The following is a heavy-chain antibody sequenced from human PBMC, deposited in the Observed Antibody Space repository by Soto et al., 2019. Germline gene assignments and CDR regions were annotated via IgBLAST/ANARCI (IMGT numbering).Heavy chain of an antibody. J-gene: IGHJ4*02. CDR1: GYTFTGFF. D-gene: IGHD5-12*01. V-gene: IGHV1-2*04. Sequence: GASVKVSCKASGYTFTGFFIHWVRQAPGQGLEWMGWINPNSGGTNYAQKFQGWVTMTRDTSISTAYMELSRLKSDDTAVYYCARWDIVAPIFEYWGKGTQVTVSS. CDR3: ARWDIVAPIFEY. CDR2: INPNSGGT.